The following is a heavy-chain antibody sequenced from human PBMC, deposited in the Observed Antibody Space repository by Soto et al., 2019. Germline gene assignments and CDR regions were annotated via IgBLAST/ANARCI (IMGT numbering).Heavy chain of an antibody. CDR3: ARSSSIDY. V-gene: IGHV3-30-3*01. CDR2: ISYDGSNK. J-gene: IGHJ4*02. CDR1: GFTFISYA. D-gene: IGHD6-6*01. Sequence: LRLSCAASGFTFISYAMHWVRQAPGKGLEWVAVISYDGSNKYYADSVKGRFTISRDNSKNTLYLQMNSLRAEDTAVYYCARSSSIDYWGQGTLVTVSS.